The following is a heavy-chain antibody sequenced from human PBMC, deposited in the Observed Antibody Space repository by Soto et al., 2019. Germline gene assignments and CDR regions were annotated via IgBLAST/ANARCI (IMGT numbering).Heavy chain of an antibody. CDR2: ISSSANVI. CDR1: GFTFSRYE. J-gene: IGHJ3*02. V-gene: IGHV3-48*03. Sequence: VQLVESGGGLGQPGGSLRLSCAASGFTFSRYEMNWVRQAPGKGLEWVSYISSSANVIYYADSVKGRFTISRDNANNSLHLQMNSLRGEDTAVYFCVIDWGNYYDNSGADAFDIWGQGTKVIVTP. D-gene: IGHD3-22*01. CDR3: VIDWGNYYDNSGADAFDI.